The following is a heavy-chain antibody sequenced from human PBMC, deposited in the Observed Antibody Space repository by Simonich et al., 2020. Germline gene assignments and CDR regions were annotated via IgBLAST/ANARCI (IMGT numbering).Heavy chain of an antibody. J-gene: IGHJ3*02. Sequence: QVQLVQSGAEVKKPWAAVKVACKASGYPFTSYGISWVRQAPGQGLEWMGWLNADNGNNNYTQELQGGVTMTTGTSTSTAYRELRSLRSDDTAVYYCARSTTGTTAFDIWGQGTMVTVSS. CDR3: ARSTTGTTAFDI. V-gene: IGHV1-18*01. D-gene: IGHD1-1*01. CDR1: GYPFTSYG. CDR2: LNADNGNN.